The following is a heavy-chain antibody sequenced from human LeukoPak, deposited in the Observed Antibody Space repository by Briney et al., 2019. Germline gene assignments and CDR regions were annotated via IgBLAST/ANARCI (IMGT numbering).Heavy chain of an antibody. D-gene: IGHD6-19*01. CDR1: GFTFSSYS. CDR3: ARDNSSGWIYWYFDL. J-gene: IGHJ2*01. V-gene: IGHV3-21*01. CDR2: ISSSSSYI. Sequence: PGGSLRLSCAASGFTFSSYSMNWVRQAPGKGLEWVSSISSSSSYIYYADSVKGRFTISRDNAKNSLYLQMNSLRAEDTAVYYCARDNSSGWIYWYFDLWGRGTLVTVSS.